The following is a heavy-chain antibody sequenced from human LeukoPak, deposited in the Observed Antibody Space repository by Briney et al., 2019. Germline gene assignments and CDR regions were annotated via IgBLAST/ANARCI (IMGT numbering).Heavy chain of an antibody. V-gene: IGHV1-8*02. D-gene: IGHD4-23*01. CDR3: ARSNFGGNVHFDY. Sequence: ASVKVSCKASGYSFTSYDINWVRQAPGQGLEWIGWMNPNSGDADCTQKFKGRVTFTRDTSTRTAYMEVNSLGSEDTAVYYCARSNFGGNVHFDYWGQGTLVTVSS. CDR2: MNPNSGDA. CDR1: GYSFTSYD. J-gene: IGHJ4*02.